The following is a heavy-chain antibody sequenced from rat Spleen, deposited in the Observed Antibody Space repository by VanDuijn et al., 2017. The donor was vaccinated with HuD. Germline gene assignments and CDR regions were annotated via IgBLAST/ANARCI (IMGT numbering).Heavy chain of an antibody. D-gene: IGHD1-1*01. J-gene: IGHJ2*01. Sequence: EVQLVESGGGLVQPGRSLKLSCAASGFTFSNYDMAWVRQAPTKGLEWVASISTSGGSTYYRDSVKGRFTVSRDNAKSTLYLQMDSLRSEDTATYYCARRSGDFDYWGQGVMVTVSS. V-gene: IGHV5-25*01. CDR1: GFTFSNYD. CDR3: ARRSGDFDY. CDR2: ISTSGGST.